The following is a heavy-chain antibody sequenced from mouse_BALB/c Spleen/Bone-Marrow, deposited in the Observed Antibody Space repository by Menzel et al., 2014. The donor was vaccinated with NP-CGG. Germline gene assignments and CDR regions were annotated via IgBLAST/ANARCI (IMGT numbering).Heavy chain of an antibody. D-gene: IGHD1-2*01. CDR3: ARDYCYPAWFAY. Sequence: VQLQQSGPSLVKPSQTLSLTCSVTGDSITSGYWNWIRKFPGNELEYMGYISYSGSTYYNPSLKSRISITRDTSKNNYHLQLNSVTTEDTATYYCARDYCYPAWFAYWGQGTLVTVSA. CDR1: GDSITSGY. V-gene: IGHV3-8*02. CDR2: ISYSGST. J-gene: IGHJ3*01.